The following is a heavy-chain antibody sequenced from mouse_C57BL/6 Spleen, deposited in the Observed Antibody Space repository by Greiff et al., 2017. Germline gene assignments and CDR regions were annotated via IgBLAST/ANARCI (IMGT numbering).Heavy chain of an antibody. CDR1: GYTFTGYE. CDR3: ARTVSVHYYAMDY. Sequence: QVQLQQPGAELVRPGASVTLSCKASGYTFTGYEMHWVKQTPVHGLEWIGAIDPETGGTAYNQKFKGKAILTADKSSSTAYMELRSLTSEDSAVYYCARTVSVHYYAMDYWGQGTSVTVYS. CDR2: IDPETGGT. V-gene: IGHV1-15*01. D-gene: IGHD1-1*01. J-gene: IGHJ4*01.